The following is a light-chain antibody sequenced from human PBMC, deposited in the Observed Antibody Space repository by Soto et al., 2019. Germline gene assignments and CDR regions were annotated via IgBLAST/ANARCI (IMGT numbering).Light chain of an antibody. Sequence: EIVLTQSPAALSLSPGVRATLSCRVSQSINIYLAWYQQKLGQAPRLLIYDASIRATGIPARFSGSGSGTDFTLTISSLEHEDVGVYYCQQRYSWPLTFGGGTKVEIK. CDR2: DAS. J-gene: IGKJ4*01. CDR3: QQRYSWPLT. CDR1: QSINIY. V-gene: IGKV3-11*01.